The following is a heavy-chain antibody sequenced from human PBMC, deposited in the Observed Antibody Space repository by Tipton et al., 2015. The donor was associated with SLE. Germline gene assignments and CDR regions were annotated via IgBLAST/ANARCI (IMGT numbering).Heavy chain of an antibody. CDR2: INHSGST. J-gene: IGHJ3*02. D-gene: IGHD3-3*01. Sequence: TLSLTCAVYGGSFSGYYWSWIRQPPGKGLEWIGEINHSGSTNYNPSLKSRVTIPVDTSKNQFSLKLSSVTAADTAVYYCARVLRFLEWLSDAFDIWGQGTMVTVSS. CDR1: GGSFSGYY. CDR3: ARVLRFLEWLSDAFDI. V-gene: IGHV4-34*01.